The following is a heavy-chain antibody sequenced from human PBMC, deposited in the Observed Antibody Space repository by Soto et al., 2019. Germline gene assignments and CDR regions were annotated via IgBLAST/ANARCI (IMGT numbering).Heavy chain of an antibody. J-gene: IGHJ4*02. CDR1: GGSFSGYT. Sequence: QVQLQQWGAGLLKPSETLSLTCAVHGGSFSGYTWTWIRQSPGKGLEWLGQINAGGSANYNPSLNSRVTISVGTSNNEFFLVLTAVSAADTAVYYCARGLLSETSYSGGWYFFDFWGQGTLVTVSS. D-gene: IGHD3-10*01. V-gene: IGHV4-34*02. CDR2: INAGGSA. CDR3: ARGLLSETSYSGGWYFFDF.